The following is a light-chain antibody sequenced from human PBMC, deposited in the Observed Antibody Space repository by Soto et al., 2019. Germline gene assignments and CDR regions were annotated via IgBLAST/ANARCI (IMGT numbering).Light chain of an antibody. Sequence: EIVMTQSPATLSVSPGERATLSCRASQSVSSNLAWYQQKPGQAPRLLIYGASTRATGIPARFSGSGSGTEFTLTISRLQSEDFAVYYCQQYNNWPPIIFGKGTRLEIK. J-gene: IGKJ5*01. CDR2: GAS. CDR1: QSVSSN. V-gene: IGKV3-15*01. CDR3: QQYNNWPPII.